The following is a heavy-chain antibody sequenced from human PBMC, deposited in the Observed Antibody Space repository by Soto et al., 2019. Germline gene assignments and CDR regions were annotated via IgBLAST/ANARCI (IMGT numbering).Heavy chain of an antibody. CDR1: GFTFDDYA. V-gene: IGHV3-9*01. Sequence: GGSLRLSCAASGFTFDDYAMHRVRQAPGKGLEWVSGINWNSGRIGYADSVKGRFTISRDNAKTSLYLQMNSLRAEDTALYYCAKDRGSGSYAANYQYYGMDVWGQGTTVTVSS. J-gene: IGHJ6*02. D-gene: IGHD3-10*01. CDR2: INWNSGRI. CDR3: AKDRGSGSYAANYQYYGMDV.